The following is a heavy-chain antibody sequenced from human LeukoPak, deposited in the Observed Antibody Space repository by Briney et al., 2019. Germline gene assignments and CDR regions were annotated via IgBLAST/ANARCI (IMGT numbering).Heavy chain of an antibody. CDR2: IYYSGST. CDR3: ARDHIRDYYGMDV. Sequence: ASETLSLTCTVSGGSISSYYWSWIRQPPGKGLEWIGYIYYSGSTNYNPSLKSRVTISVDTSKNQFSLKLSSVTAADTAVYYCARDHIRDYYGMDVWGQGTTVTVSS. CDR1: GGSISSYY. D-gene: IGHD1-14*01. V-gene: IGHV4-59*01. J-gene: IGHJ6*02.